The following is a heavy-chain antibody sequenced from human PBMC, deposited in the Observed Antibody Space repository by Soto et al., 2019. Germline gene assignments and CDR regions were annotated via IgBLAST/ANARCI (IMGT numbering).Heavy chain of an antibody. Sequence: QVQLVQSGAEVKKPGASVKVSCKTSGYTFSNYGANWVRQAPGQGLEWMGWISGYNGNTHYAQKFQGRVTMTTDTSTSTAYIELRSLRCDDTAEYYCARDPLYSSLSGSFDFWCQGTLVTVSS. CDR2: ISGYNGNT. J-gene: IGHJ4*02. V-gene: IGHV1-18*01. CDR1: GYTFSNYG. CDR3: ARDPLYSSLSGSFDF. D-gene: IGHD3-22*01.